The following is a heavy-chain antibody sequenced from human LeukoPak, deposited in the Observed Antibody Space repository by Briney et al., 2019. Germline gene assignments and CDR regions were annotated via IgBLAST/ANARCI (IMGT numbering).Heavy chain of an antibody. CDR2: ISGSGGST. D-gene: IGHD6-19*01. Sequence: GGSLRLSCAASGFTFSSYWMHWVRQAPGKGLEWVSAISGSGGSTYYADSVKGRFTISRDNSKNTLYLQMNSLRAEDTAVYYCAKLEYSSGWFNYYYYYGMDVWGQGTTVTVSS. CDR3: AKLEYSSGWFNYYYYYGMDV. CDR1: GFTFSSYW. V-gene: IGHV3-23*01. J-gene: IGHJ6*02.